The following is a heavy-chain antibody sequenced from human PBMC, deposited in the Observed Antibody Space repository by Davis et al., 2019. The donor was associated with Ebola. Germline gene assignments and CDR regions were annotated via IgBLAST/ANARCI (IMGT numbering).Heavy chain of an antibody. CDR3: ARGGVYYYGSGSLWRYYGMDV. D-gene: IGHD3-10*01. Sequence: MPSETLSLTCTVSGGSISSSSYYWGWIRQPPGKGLEWIGSIYYSGSTYYNPSLKSRVTISVDTSKNQFSLKLSSVTAADTAVYYCARGGVYYYGSGSLWRYYGMDVWGQGTTVTVSS. CDR2: IYYSGST. CDR1: GGSISSSSYY. V-gene: IGHV4-39*07. J-gene: IGHJ6*02.